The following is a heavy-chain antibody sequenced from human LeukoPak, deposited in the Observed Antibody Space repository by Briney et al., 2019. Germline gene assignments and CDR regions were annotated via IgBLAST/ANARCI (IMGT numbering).Heavy chain of an antibody. CDR1: GFTFNNYG. J-gene: IGHJ4*02. V-gene: IGHV3-30*18. Sequence: GGPLRLSCAASGFTFNNYGMHWFRKAPGKGLEGVAIISYDGSNTYYADSVKGRFTISRDNSKNTLYLQMNSLRAEDTAVYYCANENYYGSGSYADHWGQGTLVTVSS. CDR3: ANENYYGSGSYADH. D-gene: IGHD3-10*01. CDR2: ISYDGSNT.